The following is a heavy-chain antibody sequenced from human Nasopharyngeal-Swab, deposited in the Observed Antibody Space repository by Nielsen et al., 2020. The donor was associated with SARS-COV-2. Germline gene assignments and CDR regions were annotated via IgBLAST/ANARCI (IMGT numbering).Heavy chain of an antibody. CDR2: INAGTGNR. V-gene: IGHV1-3*01. Sequence: ASVKVSCKASGYTFPTYAIHWVRPAPGQRLEWMAWINAGTGNREYSQKFQGRVTISTDTSASTAYMELGGLTSEDTAVYYCAGSGTVGAPGLDYWGQGTLVTVSS. CDR3: AGSGTVGAPGLDY. J-gene: IGHJ4*02. D-gene: IGHD1-26*01. CDR1: GYTFPTYA.